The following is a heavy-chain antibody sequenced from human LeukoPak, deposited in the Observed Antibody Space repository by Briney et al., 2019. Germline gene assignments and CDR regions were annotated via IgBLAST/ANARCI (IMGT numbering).Heavy chain of an antibody. D-gene: IGHD2-2*01. CDR3: ARLQLRHCSRTSCANEFDY. CDR1: GYTFTGYY. V-gene: IGHV1-2*02. J-gene: IGHJ4*02. Sequence: ASVKVSCKASGYTFTGYYMHWVRQAPGQGLEWMGWINPNSGGTNYAQKFQGRVTMTRDTSISTAYMELSRLRSDDTAVYYCARLQLRHCSRTSCANEFDYWGQGTLVTVSS. CDR2: INPNSGGT.